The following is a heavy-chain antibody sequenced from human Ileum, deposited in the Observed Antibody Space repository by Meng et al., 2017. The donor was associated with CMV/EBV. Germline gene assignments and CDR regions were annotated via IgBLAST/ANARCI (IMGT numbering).Heavy chain of an antibody. D-gene: IGHD2-15*01. CDR1: GDSISSYH. CDR2: IYTSGSS. J-gene: IGHJ4*02. CDR3: ARDVRLVGHFDY. V-gene: IGHV4-4*07. Sequence: QLQESGPGLVKPSETLYLTCGVSGDSISSYHLGWIRQPAGKGLEWIGRIYTSGSSSYNPSLKSRVTMSVDKSKNQVSLKLTSVTAADTAVYYCARDVRLVGHFDYWGQGTLVTVSS.